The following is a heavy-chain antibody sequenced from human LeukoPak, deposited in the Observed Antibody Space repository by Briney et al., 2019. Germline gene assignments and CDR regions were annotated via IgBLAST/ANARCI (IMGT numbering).Heavy chain of an antibody. J-gene: IGHJ4*02. D-gene: IGHD3-16*02. CDR3: ARAYYDYVWGSYRLGPFDY. V-gene: IGHV3-21*01. CDR2: ISSSSYI. CDR1: GFTFSSYS. Sequence: GGSLRLSCAASGFTFSSYSMNWVRQAPGKGLEWVSSISSSSYIYYADSVKGRFTISRDNAKNSLYLQMNSLRAEDTAVYYCARAYYDYVWGSYRLGPFDYWGQGTLVTVSS.